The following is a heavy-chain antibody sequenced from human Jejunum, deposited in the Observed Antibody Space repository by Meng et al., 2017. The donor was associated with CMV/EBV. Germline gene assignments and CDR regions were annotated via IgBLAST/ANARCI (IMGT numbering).Heavy chain of an antibody. D-gene: IGHD5-12*01. CDR3: ARENSGYDY. V-gene: IGHV4-59*10. J-gene: IGHJ4*02. CDR1: GASISTYY. Sequence: LQQWGGGLLNPSGTLSLTCAVSGASISTYYWTWIRQPAGKGLEWIGRIYTSGSTHYNPSLKSRVTMSVDTSKNQFSLKLSSVTAADTAVYYCARENSGYDYWGQGTLVTVSS. CDR2: IYTSGST.